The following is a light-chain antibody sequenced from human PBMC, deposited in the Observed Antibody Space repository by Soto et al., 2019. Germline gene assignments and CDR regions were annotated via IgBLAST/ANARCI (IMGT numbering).Light chain of an antibody. CDR1: QSVNSWY. Sequence: EIVLTQSPGTLSLSPGERATLSCRAIQSVNSWYLAWYQQKPGQAPRLLIYDASSRATGIPDRFSGSGSGTDFTLTISRLEPEDFAVYYCQQYNYSPTAFGQGTKVDIK. J-gene: IGKJ1*01. V-gene: IGKV3-20*01. CDR2: DAS. CDR3: QQYNYSPTA.